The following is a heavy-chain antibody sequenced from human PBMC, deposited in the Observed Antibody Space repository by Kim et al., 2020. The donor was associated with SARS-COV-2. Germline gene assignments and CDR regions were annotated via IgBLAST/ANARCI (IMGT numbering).Heavy chain of an antibody. D-gene: IGHD2-2*01. CDR3: ARANIVVVPAAGMDV. Sequence: DSVKGRFTISRDNSKNTLYLQMNSLRAEDTAVYYCARANIVVVPAAGMDVWGQGTTVTVSS. J-gene: IGHJ6*02. V-gene: IGHV3-30*07.